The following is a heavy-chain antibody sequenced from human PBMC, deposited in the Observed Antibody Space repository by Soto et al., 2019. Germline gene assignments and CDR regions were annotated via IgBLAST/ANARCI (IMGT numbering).Heavy chain of an antibody. CDR2: INHSGST. V-gene: IGHV4-34*01. Sequence: QVQLQQWGAGLLKPSETLSLTCAVYCGAFSGYYWSWIRKPPGKGLEWIGEINHSGSTNYNPSLKSRVTISVDTSKNQFSLKLSSVTAADTAVYYCARGRPLSYSSTKKSYYFDYWGQGTLVTVSS. J-gene: IGHJ4*02. CDR1: CGAFSGYY. D-gene: IGHD6-13*01. CDR3: ARGRPLSYSSTKKSYYFDY.